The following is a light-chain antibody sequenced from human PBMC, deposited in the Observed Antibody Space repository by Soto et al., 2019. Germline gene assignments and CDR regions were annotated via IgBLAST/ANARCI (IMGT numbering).Light chain of an antibody. V-gene: IGKV1-5*01. Sequence: EIQMSQTPSTLSASVGDRVTITCRASQSISSWLAWYQQKPGKAPKLLIYDASSLESGVPSRFSGSGSGTEFTLTISSLQPDDFATYYCQQYNSYSPTFGQGTMV. CDR1: QSISSW. CDR3: QQYNSYSPT. CDR2: DAS. J-gene: IGKJ1*01.